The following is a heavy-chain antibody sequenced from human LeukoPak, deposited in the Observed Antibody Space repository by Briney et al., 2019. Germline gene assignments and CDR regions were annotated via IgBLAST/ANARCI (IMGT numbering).Heavy chain of an antibody. Sequence: SETLSLTCSVSGDSIRSGTSFWSWIRQFPGKGLEWIGCRHHTGSSYYNPSFKSRVSMSLDTSQNQFSLKLTSVTAADTAVYYCARGDVVDYYYMDVWGRGTTVFDSS. CDR1: GDSIRSGTSF. V-gene: IGHV4-31*03. J-gene: IGHJ6*03. D-gene: IGHD2-15*01. CDR3: ARGDVVDYYYMDV. CDR2: RHHTGSS.